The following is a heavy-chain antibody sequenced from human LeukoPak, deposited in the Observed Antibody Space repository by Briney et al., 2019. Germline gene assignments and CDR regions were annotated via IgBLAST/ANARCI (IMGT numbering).Heavy chain of an antibody. CDR2: INPNSGGT. V-gene: IGHV1-2*04. CDR1: GYTFTGYY. CDR3: ARGGMRDTAMVLFDY. J-gene: IGHJ4*02. D-gene: IGHD5-18*01. Sequence: GASVKVSCKASGYTFTGYYMDWVRQAPGQGLEWMGWINPNSGGTNYAQKFQGWVTMTRDTSISTAYMELSRLRSDDTAVYYCARGGMRDTAMVLFDYWGQGTLVTVSS.